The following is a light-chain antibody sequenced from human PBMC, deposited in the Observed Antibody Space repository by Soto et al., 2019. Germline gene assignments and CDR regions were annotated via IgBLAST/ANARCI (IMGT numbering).Light chain of an antibody. J-gene: IGKJ2*01. CDR1: QSVCDNF. Sequence: EIVLTQSPDTLSLSPGERAALSCRASQSVCDNFLAWYQQKPGQSPRLLIYAATSRATGIPERFSGSGSETDFTLTIYRLEPEDFAVYYCQQYGSSPYTFGQGTKVEIK. CDR3: QQYGSSPYT. CDR2: AAT. V-gene: IGKV3-20*01.